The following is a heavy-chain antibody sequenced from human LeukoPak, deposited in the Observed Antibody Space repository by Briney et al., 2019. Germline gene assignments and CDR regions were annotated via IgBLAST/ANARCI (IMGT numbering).Heavy chain of an antibody. Sequence: SVKVSCKASGGTFSSYAISWVRQAPGQGLEWMGGIIPIFGTANYAQKFQGRVTITTDESTSTAYMELSSLRSEDTAVYYCARDRNHGSPYYYYYMYVWGKGTTVTVSS. V-gene: IGHV1-69*05. CDR2: IIPIFGTA. CDR1: GGTFSSYA. J-gene: IGHJ6*03. CDR3: ARDRNHGSPYYYYYMYV.